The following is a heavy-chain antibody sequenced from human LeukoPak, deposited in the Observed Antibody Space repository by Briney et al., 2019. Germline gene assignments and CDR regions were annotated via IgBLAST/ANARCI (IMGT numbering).Heavy chain of an antibody. D-gene: IGHD1-7*01. V-gene: IGHV3-30-3*01. J-gene: IGHJ1*01. CDR2: ISSDGNNK. CDR3: AKGNVNYSGGYFHY. Sequence: LTGGSLRLSCAASGFTFSSYAMHWVRQATGKGLEWVEVISSDGNNKYYADSVKGRFTISRDNSKNTLDLQMNSLRAEDTAVYYCAKGNVNYSGGYFHYWGQGTLVTVSS. CDR1: GFTFSSYA.